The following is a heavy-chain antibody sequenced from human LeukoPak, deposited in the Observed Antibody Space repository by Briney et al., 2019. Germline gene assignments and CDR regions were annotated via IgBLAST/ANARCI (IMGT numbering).Heavy chain of an antibody. Sequence: SETLSLTCTVSGGSISSGGYYWSWIRQHPGKGLEWIGYIYYSGSTYYNPSLKSRVAISVDTSKNQFSLKLSSVTAADTAVYYCARAPSDYDFWSGYFEGGTYGTDVWGQGTTVTVSS. CDR1: GGSISSGGYY. CDR3: ARAPSDYDFWSGYFEGGTYGTDV. D-gene: IGHD3-3*01. CDR2: IYYSGST. V-gene: IGHV4-31*03. J-gene: IGHJ6*02.